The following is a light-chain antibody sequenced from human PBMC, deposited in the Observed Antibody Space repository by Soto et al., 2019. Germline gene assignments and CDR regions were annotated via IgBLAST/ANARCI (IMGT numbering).Light chain of an antibody. V-gene: IGLV2-23*01. CDR2: GGG. J-gene: IGLJ1*01. CDR1: SSDVVSYNL. CDR3: FSYAGGRYV. Sequence: QSALTQPASVSGSPRQSNTVDCTGTSSDVVSYNLVYWYQQRPGKAPKLMIDGGGQRPSGVSNRFSGSKSGNTASLTISGLQAEDEADYYCFSYAGGRYVFGTGTKLTV.